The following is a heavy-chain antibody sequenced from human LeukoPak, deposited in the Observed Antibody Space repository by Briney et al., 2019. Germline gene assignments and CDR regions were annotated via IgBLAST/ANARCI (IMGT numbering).Heavy chain of an antibody. CDR3: AKGRLNWGSYPFDY. Sequence: TGGSLRLSCAASGFTFNNYAMNWVRQAPGKGREWVSSISGGCETTYYADSAKGRFTISRDNSQNTLYLQMNSLRAEDTAVYYCAKGRLNWGSYPFDYWGQGTLVTVSS. CDR2: ISGGCETT. J-gene: IGHJ4*02. D-gene: IGHD7-27*01. V-gene: IGHV3-23*01. CDR1: GFTFNNYA.